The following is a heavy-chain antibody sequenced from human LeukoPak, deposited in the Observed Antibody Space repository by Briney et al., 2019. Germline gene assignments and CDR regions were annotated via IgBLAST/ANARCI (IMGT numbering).Heavy chain of an antibody. J-gene: IGHJ4*02. CDR3: ASHVTVLGTRGFDF. CDR2: VHHGGAS. V-gene: IGHV4-4*02. D-gene: IGHD6-19*01. CDR1: GDSITSHSW. Sequence: SETLSLACAVSGDSITSHSWWSWVRQPPGKGLEWIGEVHHGGASNYDPSLEGRVTISVDKSKNRFSLNLRSVTAADTATYYCASHVTVLGTRGFDFWGRGTLVTVS.